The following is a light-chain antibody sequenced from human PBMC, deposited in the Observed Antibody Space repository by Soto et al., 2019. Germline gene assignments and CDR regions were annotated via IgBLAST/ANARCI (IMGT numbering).Light chain of an antibody. Sequence: DIQLTQSPSSLSTSVGDRVTITCQADHDIKEFLNWYQAKPGKAPKLLIYDASNLQTGVPSRFSGSGSGTRFTFTISRLQPEDIATYYCQRYDSPPPTFGQGTRLDIK. CDR2: DAS. J-gene: IGKJ5*01. V-gene: IGKV1-33*01. CDR1: HDIKEF. CDR3: QRYDSPPPT.